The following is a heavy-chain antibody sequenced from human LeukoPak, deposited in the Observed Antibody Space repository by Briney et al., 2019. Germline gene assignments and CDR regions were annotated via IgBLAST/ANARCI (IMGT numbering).Heavy chain of an antibody. J-gene: IGHJ4*02. Sequence: GGSLRLSCAASRFSFSSYGMHWVRQAPGKGLEWVAVIWYDGSNKYYADSVKGRFTISRDNSKNMLYLEMNSLRPEDTAVYYCARDLSGSTTDGYFDYWGQGTLVTVSS. D-gene: IGHD1-1*01. CDR3: ARDLSGSTTDGYFDY. CDR1: RFSFSSYG. V-gene: IGHV3-33*01. CDR2: IWYDGSNK.